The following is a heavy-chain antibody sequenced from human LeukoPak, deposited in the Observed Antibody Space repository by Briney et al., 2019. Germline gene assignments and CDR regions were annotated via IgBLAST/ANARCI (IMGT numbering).Heavy chain of an antibody. Sequence: SETLSPTCTVSGGSISSYYWSWIRQPPGKGLEWIGYIYYSGTTNYNPSLKSRVTISVDTSKNQFSLKLSSVTAADTAVYYCARGVYIAAAQYAYWGQGTLVTVSS. CDR1: GGSISSYY. CDR3: ARGVYIAAAQYAY. V-gene: IGHV4-59*01. J-gene: IGHJ4*02. CDR2: IYYSGTT. D-gene: IGHD6-13*01.